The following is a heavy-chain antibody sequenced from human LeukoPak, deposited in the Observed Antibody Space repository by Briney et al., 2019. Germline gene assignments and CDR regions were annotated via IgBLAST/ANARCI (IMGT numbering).Heavy chain of an antibody. J-gene: IGHJ4*02. CDR3: ARGRYNWNAIDY. D-gene: IGHD1-20*01. V-gene: IGHV3-11*01. CDR2: ISSSGNII. Sequence: GGSLRLSCLTSGFTLSTNAMSWVRQAPGKGLEWVSYISSSGNIIYYADSVKGRFTISRDNAKNSLYLQMNSLRAEDTAVYYCARGRYNWNAIDYWGQGTLVTVSS. CDR1: GFTLSTNA.